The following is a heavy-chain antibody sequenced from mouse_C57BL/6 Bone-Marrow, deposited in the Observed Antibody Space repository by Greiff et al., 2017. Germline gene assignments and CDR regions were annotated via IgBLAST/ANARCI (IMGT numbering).Heavy chain of an antibody. J-gene: IGHJ2*01. CDR2: IDPENGDT. Sequence: VQLQQSGAELVRPGASVKLSCTASGFNIKDDYMHWVKQRPEQGLEWIGWIDPENGDTEYASKFQGKATITADTSSNTAYLQLSSLTSEDTAVYYCTMITTAITNFDYWGQGTTLTVSS. CDR3: TMITTAITNFDY. V-gene: IGHV14-4*01. D-gene: IGHD1-2*01. CDR1: GFNIKDDY.